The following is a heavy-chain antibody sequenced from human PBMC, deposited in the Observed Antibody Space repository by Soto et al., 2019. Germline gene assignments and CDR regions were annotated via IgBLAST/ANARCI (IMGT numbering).Heavy chain of an antibody. D-gene: IGHD3-9*01. J-gene: IGHJ4*02. Sequence: VGSLRLSYAAAGFTFSSYAMSWVRQAPGKGLEWVSAISGSGGSTYYADSVKGRFTISRDNSKNTLYLQMNSLRAEDTAVYYCARGLRYFEYWGQGTLVTVSS. V-gene: IGHV3-23*01. CDR3: ARGLRYFEY. CDR1: GFTFSSYA. CDR2: ISGSGGST.